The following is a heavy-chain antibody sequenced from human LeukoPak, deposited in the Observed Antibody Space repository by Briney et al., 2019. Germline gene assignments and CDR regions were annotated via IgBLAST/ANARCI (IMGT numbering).Heavy chain of an antibody. Sequence: SVKVSCKASGGTFSSYAISWVRQAPGQGLEWMGGIIPIFGTANYAQKFQGRVTITADESTSTAYMELSSLRSEDTAVYYCAKDPTGYYYDSSGYLLPDYWGQGTLVTVSS. CDR1: GGTFSSYA. J-gene: IGHJ4*02. D-gene: IGHD3-22*01. CDR2: IIPIFGTA. CDR3: AKDPTGYYYDSSGYLLPDY. V-gene: IGHV1-69*13.